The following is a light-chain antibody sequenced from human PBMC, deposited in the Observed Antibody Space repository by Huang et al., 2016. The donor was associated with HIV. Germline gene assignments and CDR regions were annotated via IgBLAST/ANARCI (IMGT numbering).Light chain of an antibody. CDR3: QQYDSTPLT. CDR2: AAS. Sequence: DIQMTQSPSSLSASVGDRVTITCRASQGVAHSLAWYQQKTGKAPKLLLFAASRLQIGFPSRFSGSASGTDYTLTISSLQPEDFATYYCQQYDSTPLTFGQGTKVEIK. V-gene: IGKV1-NL1*01. CDR1: QGVAHS. J-gene: IGKJ1*01.